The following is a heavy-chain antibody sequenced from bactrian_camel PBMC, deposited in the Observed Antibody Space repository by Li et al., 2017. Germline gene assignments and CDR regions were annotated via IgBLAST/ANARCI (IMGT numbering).Heavy chain of an antibody. CDR2: IGGDRRI. CDR1: GDTDGVYC. D-gene: IGHD3*01. J-gene: IGHJ4*01. V-gene: IGHV3S55*01. CDR3: AQASRGMEPGTHLSPNQYTY. Sequence: VQLVESGGGSVQVGGSLKLSCAASGDTDGVYCMGWFRQRPGEEREEVAAIGGDRRIFYTASVKGRFTISHDNNKNALFLQMYNLTPEDTATDYCAQASRGMEPGTHLSPNQYTYWGQGTQVTVS.